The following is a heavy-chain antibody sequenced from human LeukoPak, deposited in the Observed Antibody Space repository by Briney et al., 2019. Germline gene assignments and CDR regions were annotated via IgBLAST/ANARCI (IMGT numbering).Heavy chain of an antibody. Sequence: PGGSLRLSCAASGFTFDDYGMSWVRQAPGKGLEWVSGINWNGGSTGYADSVKGRFTISRDNSNNTLYLQMNSLRAEDTAVYYCAHYSIVVVPATKDYYFDSWGQGTLVTVSS. J-gene: IGHJ4*02. CDR1: GFTFDDYG. CDR2: INWNGGST. CDR3: AHYSIVVVPATKDYYFDS. V-gene: IGHV3-20*04. D-gene: IGHD2-2*01.